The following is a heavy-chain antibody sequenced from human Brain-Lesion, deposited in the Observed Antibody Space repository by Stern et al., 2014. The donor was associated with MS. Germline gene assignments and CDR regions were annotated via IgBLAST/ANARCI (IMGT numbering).Heavy chain of an antibody. CDR3: ARDCGSGSCYQTQYYYGVDV. CDR2: IKQDGCER. V-gene: IGHV3-7*01. J-gene: IGHJ6*02. D-gene: IGHD2-15*01. CDR1: GFSLSSYW. Sequence: EVQLLESGGGLVQPGGSLRLSCAGSGFSLSSYWMSWVRQAPGQGPELVATIKQDGCERDYVDSVKGRFTISRDNSKNSVFLQMNSLRVDDTSVYYCARDCGSGSCYQTQYYYGVDVWGQGTTVIVSS.